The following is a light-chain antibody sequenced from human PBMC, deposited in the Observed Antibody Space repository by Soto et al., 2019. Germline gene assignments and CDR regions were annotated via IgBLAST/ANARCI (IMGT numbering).Light chain of an antibody. V-gene: IGLV2-14*03. CDR2: EVS. CDR1: SSDAGAYDF. J-gene: IGLJ1*01. Sequence: QSARTQPASVSGSPGQSITISCTGTSSDAGAYDFVSWYQQHPDKAPKLMIYEVSNRPSGVSNRFSGSKSVNTATLTISGLQAEDEADYYCSSYTSSSTRVFGTGTKVTVL. CDR3: SSYTSSSTRV.